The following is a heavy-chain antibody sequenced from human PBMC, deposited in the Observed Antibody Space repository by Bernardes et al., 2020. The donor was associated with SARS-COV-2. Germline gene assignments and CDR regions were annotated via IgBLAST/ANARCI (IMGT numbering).Heavy chain of an antibody. Sequence: GGSLRLSCAASGFTFSGSAMHWVRQASGKGLEWVGRIRSKANSYATAYAASVKGRFTISRDDSKNSLYLQMNSLRAEDTALYYCAKSPESGVTNWFDPWGQGTLVTVSS. CDR2: IRSKANSYAT. J-gene: IGHJ5*02. CDR1: GFTFSGSA. V-gene: IGHV3-73*01. D-gene: IGHD2-8*02. CDR3: AKSPESGVTNWFDP.